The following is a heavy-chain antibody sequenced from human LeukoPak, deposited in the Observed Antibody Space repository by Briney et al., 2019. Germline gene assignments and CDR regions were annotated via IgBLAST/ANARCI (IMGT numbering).Heavy chain of an antibody. CDR2: INHSGST. D-gene: IGHD1-1*01. CDR1: GGSFSGYY. CDR3: ARSRERGYYYYYYMDV. Sequence: SETLSLTCAVYGGSFSGYYWSWIRQPPGKGLEWIGEINHSGSTNYNPSLKSRVTISVDTSKNQFSLKLGSVTVADTAVYYCARSRERGYYYYYYMDVWGKGTTVTVSS. V-gene: IGHV4-34*01. J-gene: IGHJ6*03.